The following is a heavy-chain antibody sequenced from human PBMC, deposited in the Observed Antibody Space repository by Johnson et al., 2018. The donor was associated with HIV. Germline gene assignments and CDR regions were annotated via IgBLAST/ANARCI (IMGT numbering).Heavy chain of an antibody. Sequence: QVQLVESGGGVVQPGRSLRLSCAASGFTFDDYGMSWVRQAPGKGLEWVAVISYDGSNKYYADSVKGRFTISRDNSKNTLYLQMNSLRAEDTAVYYCARVGLGSLWFGELNSAFDVWGQGTMVTVSS. D-gene: IGHD3-10*01. CDR2: ISYDGSNK. CDR3: ARVGLGSLWFGELNSAFDV. J-gene: IGHJ3*01. CDR1: GFTFDDYG. V-gene: IGHV3-30*03.